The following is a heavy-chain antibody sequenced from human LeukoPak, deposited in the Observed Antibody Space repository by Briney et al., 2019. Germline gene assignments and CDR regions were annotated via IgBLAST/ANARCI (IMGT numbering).Heavy chain of an antibody. Sequence: SETLSLTCTVSGGSISSYYWSWIRQPPGEGMEWIGYIYYSGSTNYNPSLKSRVTISVDTSKNPFSLKLSSVTDADTAVYYCARDPFGWSDFDYWGQGTLVTVSS. V-gene: IGHV4-59*01. D-gene: IGHD2-15*01. CDR3: ARDPFGWSDFDY. CDR1: GGSISSYY. J-gene: IGHJ4*02. CDR2: IYYSGST.